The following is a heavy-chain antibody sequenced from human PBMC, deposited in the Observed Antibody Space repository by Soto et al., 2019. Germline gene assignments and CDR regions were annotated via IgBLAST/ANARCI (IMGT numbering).Heavy chain of an antibody. V-gene: IGHV1-18*01. CDR1: GYTFTSYG. CDR2: ISAYNGNT. J-gene: IGHJ5*02. CDR3: ARTQQWLVQNWFDP. Sequence: ASVKVSCKASGYTFTSYGISWVRQAPGQGLEWMGWISAYNGNTNYAQKLQGRVTKTTDTSTSTAYMELRSLRSDDTAVYYCARTQQWLVQNWFDPWGQGTLVTVSS. D-gene: IGHD6-19*01.